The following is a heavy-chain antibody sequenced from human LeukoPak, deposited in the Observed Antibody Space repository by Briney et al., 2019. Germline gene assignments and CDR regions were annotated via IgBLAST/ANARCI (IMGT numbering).Heavy chain of an antibody. Sequence: PGGSLRLSCAASGFTFSSYAMSWVRQAPGKGLEWVSAISGSGGSTYYADSVKGRFTISRDNSKNTLYLQMNSLRAEDTAVYYCAKVLEDYYDSSPFGYWGQGTLVTVSS. CDR1: GFTFSSYA. CDR3: AKVLEDYYDSSPFGY. J-gene: IGHJ4*02. D-gene: IGHD3-22*01. V-gene: IGHV3-23*01. CDR2: ISGSGGST.